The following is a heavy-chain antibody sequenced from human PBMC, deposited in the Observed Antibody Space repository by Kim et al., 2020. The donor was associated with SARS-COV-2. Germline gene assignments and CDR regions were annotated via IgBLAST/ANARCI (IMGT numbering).Heavy chain of an antibody. CDR2: ISSSSNTI. Sequence: GGSLRLSCEASGFTFRTYSMNWVRQAPGKGLEWVSYISSSSNTIYYADSVKGRFTISRDNAKNSLYLQMNSLRAEDTAVYYCTVGLTGPRAAFDYWGQGTLVSVSS. D-gene: IGHD2-15*01. V-gene: IGHV3-48*04. CDR3: TVGLTGPRAAFDY. CDR1: GFTFRTYS. J-gene: IGHJ4*02.